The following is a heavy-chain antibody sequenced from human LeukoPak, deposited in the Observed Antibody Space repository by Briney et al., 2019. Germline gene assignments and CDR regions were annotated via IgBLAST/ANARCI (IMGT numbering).Heavy chain of an antibody. V-gene: IGHV6-1*01. CDR2: TYYRSKWFN. Sequence: SQTPSLTCAISGDSVSSDSAAWNWIRQSPSRGLEWLGRTYYRSKWFNDYAVSVRSRITINPDTSKNQFSLQLNSVTPEDTAVYYCARGSSGWYYFDYWGQGTLVTVSS. CDR1: GDSVSSDSAA. J-gene: IGHJ4*02. CDR3: ARGSSGWYYFDY. D-gene: IGHD6-19*01.